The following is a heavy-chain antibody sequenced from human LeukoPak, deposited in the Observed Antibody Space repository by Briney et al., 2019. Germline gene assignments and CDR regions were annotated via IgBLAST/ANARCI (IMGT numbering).Heavy chain of an antibody. J-gene: IGHJ4*02. CDR2: IKSNTDGGTT. Sequence: GGSLRLSCAASGFTFSDAWMSWVRQTPGKGLEWVGRIKSNTDGGTTDFAAPVKGRFTISRDDSENALYLQMSSLKTEDTAVYYCTTQLLYEHNFDYWGQGTLVTVSS. CDR1: GFTFSDAW. CDR3: TTQLLYEHNFDY. D-gene: IGHD2-2*02. V-gene: IGHV3-15*01.